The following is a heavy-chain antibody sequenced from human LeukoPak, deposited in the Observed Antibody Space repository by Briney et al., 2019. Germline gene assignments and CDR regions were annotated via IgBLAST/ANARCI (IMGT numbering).Heavy chain of an antibody. CDR2: LSYDGDNE. J-gene: IGHJ6*02. D-gene: IGHD6-13*01. Sequence: GGALRLSCAASGFTSSSFGMRWGRQAPGMGVEWGALLSYDGDNEYYADSVKGRFTISRDNSKNTLYLQMNSLRTEDTAVYYCAKRIQYGSSWTSMDVWGQGTTVTVS. CDR1: GFTSSSFG. CDR3: AKRIQYGSSWTSMDV. V-gene: IGHV3-30*18.